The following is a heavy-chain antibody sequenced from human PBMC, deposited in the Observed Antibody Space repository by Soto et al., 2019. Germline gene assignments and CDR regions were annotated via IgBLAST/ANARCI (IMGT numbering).Heavy chain of an antibody. CDR3: ARRRYCKSVRCITRNWFDP. CDR1: GYTVANYW. Sequence: PXESLKISLKGSGYTVANYWIGWVRQRPGKGLDWVGIIYPAESETRYSPPFQGQVTISADTSIGTAYLEWSSLKASDTAVYYCARRRYCKSVRCITRNWFDPWGQGTLVTASS. D-gene: IGHD2-15*01. CDR2: IYPAESET. V-gene: IGHV5-51*01. J-gene: IGHJ5*02.